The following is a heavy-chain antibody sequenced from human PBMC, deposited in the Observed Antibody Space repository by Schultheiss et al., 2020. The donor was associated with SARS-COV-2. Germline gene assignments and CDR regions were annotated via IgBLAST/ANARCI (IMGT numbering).Heavy chain of an antibody. CDR1: GFSFMSYA. V-gene: IGHV3-23*01. CDR2: ISGSGGST. Sequence: GGSLRLSCVASGFSFMSYAITWVRQAPGKGLEWVSAISGSGGSTYYADSVKGRFTISRDNSKNTLYLQMNSLRAEDTAVYYCAKDRSGYSSGWGFDYWGQGTLVTVSS. CDR3: AKDRSGYSSGWGFDY. D-gene: IGHD6-19*01. J-gene: IGHJ4*02.